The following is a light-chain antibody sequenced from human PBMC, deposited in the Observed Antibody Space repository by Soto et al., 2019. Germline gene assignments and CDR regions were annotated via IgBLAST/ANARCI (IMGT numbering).Light chain of an antibody. CDR1: QNISSH. J-gene: IGKJ1*01. V-gene: IGKV3-20*01. Sequence: SVWTQSPATLSLAPGKRATLAGRASQNISSHLIWYQQKPGQAPRLLIYGASNRATGIPDRFSGSGSGTDFTLTISRLEPEDFAVYYCQQYGSSGTFGQGTKVDIK. CDR2: GAS. CDR3: QQYGSSGT.